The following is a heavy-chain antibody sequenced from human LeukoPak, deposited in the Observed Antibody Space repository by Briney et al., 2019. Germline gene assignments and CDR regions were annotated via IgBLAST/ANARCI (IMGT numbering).Heavy chain of an antibody. V-gene: IGHV1-69*06. J-gene: IGHJ6*03. CDR3: ARGSDYYYYYYYMDV. CDR1: GYTFTGYY. CDR2: IIPIFGTA. Sequence: SVRVSCKASGYTFTGYYMHWVRQAPGQGLEWMGGIIPIFGTANYAQNFQGRVTITADKSTSTAYMELSSLRSEDTAVYYCARGSDYYYYYYYMDVWGKGTTVTVSS. D-gene: IGHD3-16*01.